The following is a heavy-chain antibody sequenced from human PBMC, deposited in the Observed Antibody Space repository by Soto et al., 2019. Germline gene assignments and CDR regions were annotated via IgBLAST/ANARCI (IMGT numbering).Heavy chain of an antibody. V-gene: IGHV1-69*13. CDR2: IIPIFGTA. CDR1: GGTFSSYA. CDR3: ARDPHHLSGYDGYYYGMDV. D-gene: IGHD5-12*01. J-gene: IGHJ6*02. Sequence: ASVKVSCKASGGTFSSYAISWVRQAPGQGLEWMGGIIPIFGTANYAQKFQGRVTITADESTSTAYMELSSLRSEDTAVYYCARDPHHLSGYDGYYYGMDVWGQGTTVTVSS.